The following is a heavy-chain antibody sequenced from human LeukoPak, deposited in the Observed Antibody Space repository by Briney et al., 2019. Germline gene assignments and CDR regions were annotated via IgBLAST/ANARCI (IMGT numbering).Heavy chain of an antibody. CDR2: MNTNSGNT. J-gene: IGHJ4*02. CDR3: ARDGPDYGDYINFDY. CDR1: GYTFTSYD. Sequence: ASVKVSCKAYGYTFTSYDINWVRQATGHGLEWMGWMNTNSGNTGYAQKLQGRVTMTPDTSTNTAYMELRSLRSDDTAVYYCARDGPDYGDYINFDYWGQGTLVTVSS. V-gene: IGHV1-8*01. D-gene: IGHD4-17*01.